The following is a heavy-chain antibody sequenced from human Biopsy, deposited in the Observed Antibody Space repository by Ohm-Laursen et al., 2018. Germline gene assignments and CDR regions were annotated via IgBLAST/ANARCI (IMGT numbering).Heavy chain of an antibody. D-gene: IGHD4-17*01. CDR3: VRGLADGVHLN. CDR2: IYTGDIT. J-gene: IGHJ4*02. Sequence: GSLRLSCAAPGFTINSNYMNWARQAPGKGLEWVSVIYTGDITSYADSVKGGFTISRDISKDALYLHMNSLRAEDRGVYYCVRGLADGVHLNWGQGTLVAVSS. CDR1: GFTINSNY. V-gene: IGHV3-66*01.